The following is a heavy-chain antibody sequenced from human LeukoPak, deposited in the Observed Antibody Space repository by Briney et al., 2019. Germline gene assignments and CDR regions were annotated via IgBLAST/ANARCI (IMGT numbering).Heavy chain of an antibody. J-gene: IGHJ1*01. V-gene: IGHV3-53*01. CDR3: ARGSPFRY. Sequence: SGGSLRLSCAASGFTVSSNYMSWVRQAPGKGLEWVSVIYSGGSTYYADSVEGRFNISRDNSKKTLYLQMNRLRAEDTAVYYCARGSPFRYWGQGTLVTVSS. D-gene: IGHD2-15*01. CDR2: IYSGGST. CDR1: GFTVSSNY.